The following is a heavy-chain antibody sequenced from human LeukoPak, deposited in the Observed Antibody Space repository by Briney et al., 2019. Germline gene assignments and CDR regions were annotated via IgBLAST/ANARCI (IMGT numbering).Heavy chain of an antibody. V-gene: IGHV3-7*04. CDR2: IKQDGSTR. CDR3: ARDVTATGALDI. D-gene: IGHD5-18*01. J-gene: IGHJ3*02. Sequence: GGSLRLSCIVSGFSFSNSWMNWVRQAPGKGLEWVANIKQDGSTRYYVDSVKGRFTISRDNAENSLYLQMNSLRAEDTAVYFCARDVTATGALDIWGQGTLLTVSS. CDR1: GFSFSNSW.